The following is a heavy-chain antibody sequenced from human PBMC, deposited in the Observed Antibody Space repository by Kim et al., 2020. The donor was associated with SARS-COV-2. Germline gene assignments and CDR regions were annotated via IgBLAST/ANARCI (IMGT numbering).Heavy chain of an antibody. CDR3: ARDRYSSSWYGDKYYFDY. D-gene: IGHD6-13*01. CDR2: INHSGSS. Sequence: SETLSLTCAAYGGSFSGYYWSWIRQPPGKGLEWIGEINHSGSSNYNPSLKSRVTISVDTSKNQFFLRLSSVTAADTAVYYCARDRYSSSWYGDKYYFDYWGQGTLVTVSS. CDR1: GGSFSGYY. V-gene: IGHV4-34*01. J-gene: IGHJ4*02.